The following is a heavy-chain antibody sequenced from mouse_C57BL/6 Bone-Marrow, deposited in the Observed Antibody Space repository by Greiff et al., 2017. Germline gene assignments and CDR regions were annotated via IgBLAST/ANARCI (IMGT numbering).Heavy chain of an antibody. CDR1: GFSLTSYG. Sequence: VHLVESGPGLVQPSQSLSITCTVSGFSLTSYGVHWVRQSPGKGLEWLGVIWSGGSTDYNAAFISRLSISKDNSKSQVFFKMNSLQADDTAIYYCARSADYDYEGFAYWGQGTLVTVSA. J-gene: IGHJ3*01. D-gene: IGHD2-4*01. CDR3: ARSADYDYEGFAY. CDR2: IWSGGST. V-gene: IGHV2-2*01.